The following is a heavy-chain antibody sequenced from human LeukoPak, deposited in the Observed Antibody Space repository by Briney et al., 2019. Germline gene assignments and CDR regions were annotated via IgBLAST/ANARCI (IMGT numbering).Heavy chain of an antibody. D-gene: IGHD3-3*01. CDR2: IYNSGSA. Sequence: SETLSLTCTVSGVSINSHYWSWIRQPPGKGLEWIGFIYNSGSANYKSSLESRVTMTLDTSKNQFSLKLNSVTAADTAVYYCARVLQNYYHLDVWGKGTTVTVSS. J-gene: IGHJ6*03. CDR3: ARVLQNYYHLDV. V-gene: IGHV4-59*11. CDR1: GVSINSHY.